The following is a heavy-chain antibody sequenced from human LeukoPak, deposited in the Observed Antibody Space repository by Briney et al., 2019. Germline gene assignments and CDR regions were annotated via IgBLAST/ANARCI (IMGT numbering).Heavy chain of an antibody. J-gene: IGHJ3*01. CDR2: SVSSSSFM. D-gene: IGHD3-10*01. V-gene: IGHV3-21*01. CDR3: AKLDQYGSMSPYSNCVFDV. Sequence: GVPLTLSCADSGFTFSSCTMNWVRQAPARRLLRLSSSVSSSSFMYSADSVKSRVTISRENAKNSLYLKMNCLRVEDTGAYYCAKLDQYGSMSPYSNCVFDVWGQGTMVTVSS. CDR1: GFTFSSCT.